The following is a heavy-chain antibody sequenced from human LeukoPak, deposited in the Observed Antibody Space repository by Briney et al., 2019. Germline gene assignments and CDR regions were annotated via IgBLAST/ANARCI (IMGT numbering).Heavy chain of an antibody. Sequence: GSLRLSFAASGFPFSSYEMNWVRPAPGKGLEGVSYISSSGSTIYYADSVKGRFTISRDNAKNSLYLQMNSLRAEDTAVYYCATLFPPSNLYYYYGMDVWGQGTTVTVSS. CDR2: ISSSGSTI. V-gene: IGHV3-48*03. D-gene: IGHD4-11*01. CDR3: ATLFPPSNLYYYYGMDV. CDR1: GFPFSSYE. J-gene: IGHJ6*02.